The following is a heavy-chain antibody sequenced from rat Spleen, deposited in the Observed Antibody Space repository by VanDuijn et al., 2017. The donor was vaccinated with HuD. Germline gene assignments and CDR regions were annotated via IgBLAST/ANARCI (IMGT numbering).Heavy chain of an antibody. CDR3: AVSGFGY. D-gene: IGHD4-4*01. J-gene: IGHJ2*01. CDR1: GFTFTSYW. Sequence: EVKLVESGGGLVQPGRSLKLSCAASGFTFTSYWMYWVRQAPGKGLEWLSSITPDGGTTYYPDSVKGRFAISRDNAQNSVYLQMNGLRSEDTATYYCAVSGFGYWGQGVMVTVSS. V-gene: IGHV5-58*01. CDR2: ITPDGGTT.